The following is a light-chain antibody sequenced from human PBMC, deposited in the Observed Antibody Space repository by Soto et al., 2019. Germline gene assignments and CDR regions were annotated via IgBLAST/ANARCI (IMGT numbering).Light chain of an antibody. V-gene: IGKV1-13*02. CDR1: QDIRGA. J-gene: IGKJ5*01. CDR2: DVS. CDR3: QQFNSYPIN. Sequence: AIQVTQSPSSLSASVGDRVTITCRASQDIRGALAWYQQKPGKAPKLLIYDVSTLENEVPSRFSGSSSGTQFTLTISSLQPEDFGTYYCQQFNSYPINCGHGTRLEIK.